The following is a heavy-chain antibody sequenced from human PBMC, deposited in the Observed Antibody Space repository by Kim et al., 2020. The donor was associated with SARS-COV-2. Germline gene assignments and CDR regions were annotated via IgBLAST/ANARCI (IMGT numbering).Heavy chain of an antibody. CDR2: ISRNSGSI. D-gene: IGHD3-22*01. Sequence: GGSLRLSCAASGFTFGSYAMTWVRQAPGKGLEWVSCISRNSGSIDYADSVKGRFTISRDNAKNSLYLQMNSLRAEDTALYYCAKDPSYYGSSGDYSDWGQGTL. CDR1: GFTFGSYA. V-gene: IGHV3-9*01. J-gene: IGHJ4*02. CDR3: AKDPSYYGSSGDYSD.